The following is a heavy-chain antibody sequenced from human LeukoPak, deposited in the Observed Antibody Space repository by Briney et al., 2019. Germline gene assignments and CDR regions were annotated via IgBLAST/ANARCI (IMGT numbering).Heavy chain of an antibody. V-gene: IGHV4-39*02. CDR3: ARDSSVVAADWFDP. CDR2: IYYRGRT. J-gene: IGHJ5*02. CDR1: AGSISRTSYY. D-gene: IGHD2-2*01. Sequence: SDTLFLTCTLSAGSISRTSYYCGWIRPPPGDGLEWIGSIYYRGRTYNNPSLKSRVTISVDTSKNQFSLNLSSVTAADTAVYYCARDSSVVAADWFDPWGQGTLVTVSS.